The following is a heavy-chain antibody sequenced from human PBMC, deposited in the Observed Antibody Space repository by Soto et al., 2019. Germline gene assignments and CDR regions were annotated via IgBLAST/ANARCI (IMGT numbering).Heavy chain of an antibody. CDR3: ASSYCSSTSCLNYYYYGMDV. Sequence: LSLTCTVSGGSISSGGYYWSWIRQHPGKGLEWIGYIYYSGSTYYNPSLKSRVTISVDTSKNQFSLKLSSVTAADTAVYYCASSYCSSTSCLNYYYYGMDVWGQGTTVTVSS. CDR1: GGSISSGGYY. V-gene: IGHV4-31*03. D-gene: IGHD2-2*01. CDR2: IYYSGST. J-gene: IGHJ6*02.